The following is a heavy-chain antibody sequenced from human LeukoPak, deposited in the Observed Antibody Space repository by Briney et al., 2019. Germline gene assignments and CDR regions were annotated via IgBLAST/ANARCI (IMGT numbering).Heavy chain of an antibody. D-gene: IGHD3-22*01. J-gene: IGHJ4*02. CDR2: IYSGGST. CDR1: GFTVSSDH. CDR3: VYFDAIMATGDY. Sequence: GGSLRLSCAASGFTVSSDHMNWVRQAPGKGLEWVSVIYSGGSTYYADSVKGRFTISRHDSQNTLYLQMNCLRADDTAVYYCVYFDAIMATGDYWGQGTLVTVSS. V-gene: IGHV3-53*04.